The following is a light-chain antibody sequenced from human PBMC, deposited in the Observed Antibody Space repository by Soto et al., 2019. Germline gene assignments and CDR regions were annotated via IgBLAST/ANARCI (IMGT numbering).Light chain of an antibody. Sequence: EVVLTQSPGTMALSRGERATLSCRASQSVSSSYLAWYQHRPGQAPRLLIFGASSRATGIPDRFSGTGSGTDFTLAISRLEPEDFAVYYCQQYGNSPWTFXQGTKLDIK. CDR2: GAS. V-gene: IGKV3-20*01. J-gene: IGKJ1*01. CDR3: QQYGNSPWT. CDR1: QSVSSSY.